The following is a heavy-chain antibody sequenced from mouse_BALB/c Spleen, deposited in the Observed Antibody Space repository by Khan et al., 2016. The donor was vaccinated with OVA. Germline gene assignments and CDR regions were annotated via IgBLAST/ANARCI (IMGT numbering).Heavy chain of an antibody. CDR1: GFSLTSYG. V-gene: IGHV2-9*02. Sequence: QVQLKESGPGLVAPSQSLSITCTVSGFSLTSYGVHWVRQPPGKGLEWLGVIWAGGSTNYNSALMSRLSISKDNSKSQVFLKKNSLQTDDRAMYYYDRLGEIWGKGTTLTVSS. CDR3: DRLGEI. J-gene: IGHJ2*01. CDR2: IWAGGST. D-gene: IGHD3-1*01.